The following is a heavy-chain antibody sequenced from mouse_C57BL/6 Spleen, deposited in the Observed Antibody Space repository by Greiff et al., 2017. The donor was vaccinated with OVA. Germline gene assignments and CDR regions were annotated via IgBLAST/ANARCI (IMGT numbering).Heavy chain of an antibody. CDR2: INLSNGGT. CDR3: ARDDYYFDY. J-gene: IGHJ2*01. V-gene: IGHV1-53*01. D-gene: IGHD2-4*01. Sequence: QVQLLQPGTDLVKPGASVKLSCKASGYTFTSYWLHWVKQRPGQGLEWIGNINLSNGGTNYTETFKSKATLTVDKSSNTANMQISSLTSEDSADYYCARDDYYFDYGGQGTTRTVSS. CDR1: GYTFTSYW.